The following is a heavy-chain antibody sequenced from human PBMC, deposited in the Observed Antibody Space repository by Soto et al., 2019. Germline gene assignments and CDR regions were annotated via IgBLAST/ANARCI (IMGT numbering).Heavy chain of an antibody. CDR2: IDPSDSYT. D-gene: IGHD3-3*01. J-gene: IGHJ6*02. CDR1: GYSFTSYW. Sequence: SGESLKISCKGSGYSFTSYWISWVRQMPGKGLEWMGRIDPSDSYTNYSPSFQGHVTISADKSISTAYLQWSSLKASDTAMYYCARGLAGVVTHELYYYYYGMDVWGQGTTVTVSS. CDR3: ARGLAGVVTHELYYYYYGMDV. V-gene: IGHV5-10-1*01.